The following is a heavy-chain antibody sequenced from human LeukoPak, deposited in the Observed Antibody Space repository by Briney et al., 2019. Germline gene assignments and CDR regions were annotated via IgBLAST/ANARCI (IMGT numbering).Heavy chain of an antibody. D-gene: IGHD6-19*01. CDR1: GGSIRSYY. V-gene: IGHV4-59*08. Sequence: SETLSLICTVSGGSIRSYYWNWIRQPPGKGLEWIGYIYYSGSTNYNPSLKSRVTISVDTSKNQFSLKLSSVTAADTAVYYCARRLYRSSGWSFDYWGQGTLVTVSS. CDR2: IYYSGST. CDR3: ARRLYRSSGWSFDY. J-gene: IGHJ4*02.